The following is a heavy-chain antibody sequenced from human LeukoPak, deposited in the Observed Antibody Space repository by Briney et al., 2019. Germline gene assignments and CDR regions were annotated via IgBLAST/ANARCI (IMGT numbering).Heavy chain of an antibody. CDR3: AREGVGSSGWYRWFDP. CDR2: IYTSGST. CDR1: GGSISSYY. D-gene: IGHD6-19*01. V-gene: IGHV4-4*07. Sequence: SETLSLTCTVSGGSISSYYWSWIRQPAGKGLEWIGRIYTSGSTNYNPSLKSRVTMSVDTSKNQFSLKLSSVTAADTAVYYCAREGVGSSGWYRWFDPWGQGTLVTVSS. J-gene: IGHJ5*02.